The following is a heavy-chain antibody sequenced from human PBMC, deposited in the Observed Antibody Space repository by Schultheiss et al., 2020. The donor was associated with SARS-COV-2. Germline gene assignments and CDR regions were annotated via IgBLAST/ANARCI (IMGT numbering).Heavy chain of an antibody. J-gene: IGHJ3*02. Sequence: GGSLRLSCAASGFTFSNAWMSWVRQAPGKGLEWVGRIKSKTDGGTTDYAAPVKGRFTISRDDSKNTLYLQMNSLKTEDTAVYYCTTEGASSSWTYDAFDIWGQGTMVNVSS. D-gene: IGHD6-13*01. CDR3: TTEGASSSWTYDAFDI. CDR1: GFTFSNAW. V-gene: IGHV3-15*01. CDR2: IKSKTDGGTT.